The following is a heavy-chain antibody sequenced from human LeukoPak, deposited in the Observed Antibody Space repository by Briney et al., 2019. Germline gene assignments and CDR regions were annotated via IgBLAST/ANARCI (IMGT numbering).Heavy chain of an antibody. Sequence: ASVKVSCKASGYTFTSYGISWVRQAPGQGLEWMGWINPNSGGTNYAQKFQGRVTMTRDTSISTAYMELSRLRSDDTAVYYCARDSYSNPPTWGQGTLVTVSS. CDR3: ARDSYSNPPT. V-gene: IGHV1-2*02. D-gene: IGHD4-11*01. J-gene: IGHJ4*02. CDR1: GYTFTSYG. CDR2: INPNSGGT.